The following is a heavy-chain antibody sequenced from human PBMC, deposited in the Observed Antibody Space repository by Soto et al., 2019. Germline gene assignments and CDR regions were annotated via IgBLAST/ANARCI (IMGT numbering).Heavy chain of an antibody. CDR1: GASISSTDW. D-gene: IGHD6-19*01. CDR2: IYHSGST. CDR3: GRDMITVAGTGMDV. J-gene: IGHJ6*02. Sequence: SETLSLTCAVSGASISSTDWWSWVRQPPGKGLEWIGEIYHSGSTNYNPSLKSRVTMSVDKSKNHFSLRLTSVTAADTAVYYCGRDMITVAGTGMDVWGQGTTVTVSS. V-gene: IGHV4-4*02.